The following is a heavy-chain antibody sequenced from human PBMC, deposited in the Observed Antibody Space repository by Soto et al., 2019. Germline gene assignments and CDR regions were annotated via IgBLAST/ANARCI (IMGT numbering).Heavy chain of an antibody. J-gene: IGHJ4*02. CDR1: GYKFTNSG. V-gene: IGHV1-18*01. CDR3: ARAQGASGTRYEAQLDS. CDR2: ITPFNGNR. Sequence: QVQLVQSGPEAKKPGASVKVSCKASGYKFTNSGFSWVRQAPGQGLEWMGWITPFNGNREYSQKFQGRLTMTTDTYTNTVYMELTTLTSDDTAVYYCARAQGASGTRYEAQLDSWGQGTLVTVSS. D-gene: IGHD3-10*01.